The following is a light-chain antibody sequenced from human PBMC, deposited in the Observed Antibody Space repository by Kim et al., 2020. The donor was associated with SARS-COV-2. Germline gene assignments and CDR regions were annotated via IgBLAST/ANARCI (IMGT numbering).Light chain of an antibody. J-gene: IGLJ2*01. CDR3: SSYAGSNNWV. Sequence: GKSVTISCSGTSSAVGVYNFISWYQHHPGKAPKLMIYEVNKRPSGVPDRFSGSKSGNTASLTVSGLQAEDEADYYCSSYAGSNNWVFGGGTQLTVL. CDR1: SSAVGVYNF. V-gene: IGLV2-8*01. CDR2: EVN.